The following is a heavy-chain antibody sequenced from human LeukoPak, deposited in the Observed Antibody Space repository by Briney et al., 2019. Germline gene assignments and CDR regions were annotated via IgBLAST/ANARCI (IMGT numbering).Heavy chain of an antibody. Sequence: GGSLRLSCAASGFTFDDYGMNWVRQAPGKGLEWVSGINWNGGSTGYADSVKGRFTISRDNAKNSLYLQMNSLRAEDTALYYCARDLPPVAGSGNFDYWGQGTLVTVSS. CDR3: ARDLPPVAGSGNFDY. J-gene: IGHJ4*02. CDR2: INWNGGST. CDR1: GFTFDDYG. D-gene: IGHD6-19*01. V-gene: IGHV3-20*04.